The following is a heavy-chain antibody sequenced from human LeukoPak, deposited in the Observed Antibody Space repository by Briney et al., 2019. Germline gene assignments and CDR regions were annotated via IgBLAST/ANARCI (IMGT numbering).Heavy chain of an antibody. J-gene: IGHJ6*02. Sequence: GGSLRLSCAASGFTFSSYAMSWVRQAPGKGLEWVSSINGSGGSTYYADSVKGRFTISRDNSQNTLYLQMNSRRAEDTAVYDCAKDRSGGGDYYFVMDVWGPGTTVTVSS. CDR3: AKDRSGGGDYYFVMDV. D-gene: IGHD6-19*01. V-gene: IGHV3-23*01. CDR2: INGSGGST. CDR1: GFTFSSYA.